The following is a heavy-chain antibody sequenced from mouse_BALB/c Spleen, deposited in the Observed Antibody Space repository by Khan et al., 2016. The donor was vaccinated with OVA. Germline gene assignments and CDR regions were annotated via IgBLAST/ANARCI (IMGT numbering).Heavy chain of an antibody. CDR3: ARWAGTAYGMHY. D-gene: IGHD3-3*01. V-gene: IGHV1-9*01. J-gene: IGHJ4*01. Sequence: QVQLQQSGGELMKPGASVKISCKATGYTFSSYWIEWVKQRPGHGLEWIGEILPGRNKNNLNEKLKGKARITAEISSNIGYMQLSSLTSEDSAVCYSARWAGTAYGMHYWIPGASVTVSS. CDR2: ILPGRNKN. CDR1: GYTFSSYW.